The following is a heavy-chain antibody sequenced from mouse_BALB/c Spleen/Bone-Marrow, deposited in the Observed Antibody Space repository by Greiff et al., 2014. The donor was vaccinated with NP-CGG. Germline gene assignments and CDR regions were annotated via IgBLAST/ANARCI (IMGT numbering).Heavy chain of an antibody. V-gene: IGHV2-6-5*01. J-gene: IGHJ2*01. D-gene: IGHD1-1*01. Sequence: VQLQQSGPGLVVPSQSLSITCTVSGFSLTDYGVSWIRQPPGKGLEWLGVIWGGGITYYNSTLKSRLSISKDNSKSQVFLKMNSLQTDDTAMYYCAKHDTTVVLDYWGQGTTLTVSS. CDR3: AKHDTTVVLDY. CDR1: GFSLTDYG. CDR2: IWGGGIT.